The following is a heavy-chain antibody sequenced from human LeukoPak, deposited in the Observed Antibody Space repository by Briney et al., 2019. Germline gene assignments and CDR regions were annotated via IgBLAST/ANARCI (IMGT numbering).Heavy chain of an antibody. CDR2: ISWNSGSI. V-gene: IGHV3-9*01. D-gene: IGHD3-3*01. J-gene: IGHJ4*02. CDR3: AKGDDFWSGYYHY. Sequence: GRSLRLSCAASGFTFDDYAMHLVRQAPGKGLEWVSGISWNSGSIGYADSVKGRFTISRGNAKNSLYLQMNSLRAEDTALYYCAKGDDFWSGYYHYWGQGTLVTVSS. CDR1: GFTFDDYA.